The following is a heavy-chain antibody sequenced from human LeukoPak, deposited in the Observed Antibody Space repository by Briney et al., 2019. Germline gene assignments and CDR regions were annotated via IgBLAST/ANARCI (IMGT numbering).Heavy chain of an antibody. J-gene: IGHJ4*02. CDR1: GYTFTGYY. CDR2: ISAQNGNT. CDR3: ARESNGGYGFDY. D-gene: IGHD5-12*01. V-gene: IGHV1-18*04. Sequence: ASVKVSCKASGYTFTGYYMHWVRQAPGQGLEWMGWISAQNGNTNYVQQFLGRVTMTRDTSASTAYMELRSLKSDDTAVYYCARESNGGYGFDYWGQGTLVTVAS.